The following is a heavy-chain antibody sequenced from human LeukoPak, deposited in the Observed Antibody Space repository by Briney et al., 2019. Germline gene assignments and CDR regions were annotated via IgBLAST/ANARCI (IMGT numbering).Heavy chain of an antibody. V-gene: IGHV3-7*01. CDR1: GFTFSSYW. CDR3: ARESLRYFDLLLGPFYY. Sequence: GGSLRLSCAASGFTFSSYWMSWVRQAPGKGLEWVAHIKQDGSEKYYVDSVKGRFTISRDNDKNSLYLQMNSLRAEDTAVYYCARESLRYFDLLLGPFYYWGQGTLVTVSS. J-gene: IGHJ4*02. CDR2: IKQDGSEK. D-gene: IGHD3-9*01.